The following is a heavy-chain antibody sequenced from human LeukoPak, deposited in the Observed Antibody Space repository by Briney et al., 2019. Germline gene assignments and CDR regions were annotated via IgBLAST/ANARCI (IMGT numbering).Heavy chain of an antibody. CDR1: GFTFSSYG. CDR3: AKEGGQGVGAYYFDH. Sequence: GRSLRLSCAASGFTFSSYGMHWVRQAPGKGLEWVAVISYDGSNKYYADSVKGRFTISRDNSKNTLYLQMNSLRAEDTAVYYCAKEGGQGVGAYYFDHWGQGTLVTVSS. D-gene: IGHD1-26*01. CDR2: ISYDGSNK. J-gene: IGHJ4*02. V-gene: IGHV3-30*18.